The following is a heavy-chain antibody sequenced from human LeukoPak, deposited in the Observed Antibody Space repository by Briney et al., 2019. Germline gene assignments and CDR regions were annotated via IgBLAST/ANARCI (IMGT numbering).Heavy chain of an antibody. CDR2: IKTKTEGGTT. CDR3: TKEWFGAIDY. J-gene: IGHJ4*02. CDR1: GFTFSYAW. Sequence: GGSLRLSCAASGFTFSYAWVTWVRQAPGKGLEWVGRIKTKTEGGTTDYAAPVKGRFTISRDDSKNTLYLQMNSLKTEDTAVYYCTKEWFGAIDYWGQGTLVTVSS. V-gene: IGHV3-15*01. D-gene: IGHD3-10*01.